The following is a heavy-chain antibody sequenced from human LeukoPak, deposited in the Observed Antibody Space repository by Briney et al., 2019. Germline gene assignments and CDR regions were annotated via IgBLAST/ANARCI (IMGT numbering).Heavy chain of an antibody. CDR2: IYYSGST. CDR1: GGSISSYY. Sequence: PSETLSLTCTVSGGSISSYYWSWIRQPPGKGLEWIGYIYYSGSTNYNPSLKSRVTISVDTSKNQFSLKLSSVTAADTAVYYCARTGYSDYDGSTFFDYWGQGTLVTVSS. D-gene: IGHD5-12*01. V-gene: IGHV4-59*08. CDR3: ARTGYSDYDGSTFFDY. J-gene: IGHJ4*02.